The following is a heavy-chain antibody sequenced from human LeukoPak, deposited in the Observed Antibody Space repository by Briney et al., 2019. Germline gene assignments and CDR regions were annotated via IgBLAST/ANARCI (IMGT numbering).Heavy chain of an antibody. CDR3: AKGYSSSWYDAFDI. D-gene: IGHD6-13*01. CDR2: ISGSGGST. Sequence: GGSLRLSCAASGFTFSSYAMGWVRQAPGKGLEWVSAISGSGGSTYYADSVKGRFTISRDSSKNTLYLQMNSLRAEDTAVYHCAKGYSSSWYDAFDIWGQGTMVTVSS. J-gene: IGHJ3*02. CDR1: GFTFSSYA. V-gene: IGHV3-23*01.